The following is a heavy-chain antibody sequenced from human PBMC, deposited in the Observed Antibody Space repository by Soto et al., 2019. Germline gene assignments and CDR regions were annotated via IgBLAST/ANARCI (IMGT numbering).Heavy chain of an antibody. CDR3: TTAYYAFWSGYAFDY. V-gene: IGHV3-15*07. J-gene: IGHJ4*02. CDR2: IKSKTDGGTT. D-gene: IGHD3-3*01. CDR1: GFTFNNAW. Sequence: EVQLVESGGGLVKPGGSLRLSCAASGFTFNNAWMNWVRQAPGKGLEWAGHIKSKTDGGTTDYAAPVKGRFTISRDDSQNTLYLQMDSLKTEDTAVYYCTTAYYAFWSGYAFDYWGQGTLVTVSS.